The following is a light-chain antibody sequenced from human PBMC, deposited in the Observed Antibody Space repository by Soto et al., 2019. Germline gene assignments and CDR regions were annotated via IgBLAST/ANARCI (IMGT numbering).Light chain of an antibody. CDR2: WAS. V-gene: IGKV4-1*01. J-gene: IGKJ2*01. Sequence: DIVMTQSPDSLAVSLGERATINCKSSQSVLYSSNNKNYLAWYQQKPGQPPKLLIYWASTRESGVPDRFSGSGSATDFTLTISSLQAEDVAVYYCQQYYATPPYTFGQGTKVEIK. CDR3: QQYYATPPYT. CDR1: QSVLYSSNNKNY.